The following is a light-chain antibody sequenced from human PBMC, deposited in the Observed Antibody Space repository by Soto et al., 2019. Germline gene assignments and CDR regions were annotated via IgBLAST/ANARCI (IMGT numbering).Light chain of an antibody. V-gene: IGKV1-5*01. CDR1: QTVSGW. CDR3: QQYKSGYT. J-gene: IGKJ2*01. Sequence: DIQMTQFPSTLSASVGDRVTITCRASQTVSGWLAWYQQKPEKAPKLLIYDASTLESGVPSRFSGSESGTDFTLTISSLQPDDLGTYYCQQYKSGYTFGQGTKLAIK. CDR2: DAS.